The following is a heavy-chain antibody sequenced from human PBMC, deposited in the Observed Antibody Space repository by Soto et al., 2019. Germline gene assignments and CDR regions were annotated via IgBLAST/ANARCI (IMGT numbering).Heavy chain of an antibody. J-gene: IGHJ6*03. Sequence: QVQLQQWGAGLLKPSETLSLTCAVYGGSFSGYYWSWIRQPPGKGLEWIGEINHSGSTNYNPSLKSRVPISVDTSKNQFSLKLSSVTAADTAVYYCATLRATVTTLYYMDVWGKGTTVTVSS. D-gene: IGHD4-17*01. V-gene: IGHV4-34*01. CDR3: ATLRATVTTLYYMDV. CDR1: GGSFSGYY. CDR2: INHSGST.